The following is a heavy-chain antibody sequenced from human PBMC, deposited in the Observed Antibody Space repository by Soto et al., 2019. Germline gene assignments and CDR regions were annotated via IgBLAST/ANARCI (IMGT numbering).Heavy chain of an antibody. J-gene: IGHJ6*02. CDR3: ARDLWVEPELYYYGMDV. Sequence: SETLSLTCSVSGASISTYYWSWIRQPPGKGLEWIGYIYYGGSTNYNPSLKSRVTISVDTSKNHFSLRLTSVTAADTAVYYCARDLWVEPELYYYGMDVWGQGTTVTVSS. CDR2: IYYGGST. D-gene: IGHD1-1*01. V-gene: IGHV4-59*12. CDR1: GASISTYY.